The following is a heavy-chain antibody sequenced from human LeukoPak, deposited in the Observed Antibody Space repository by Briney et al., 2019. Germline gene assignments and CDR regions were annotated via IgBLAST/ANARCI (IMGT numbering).Heavy chain of an antibody. CDR2: ISAYNGNT. CDR1: GYXFTSYG. D-gene: IGHD2-2*01. V-gene: IGHV1-18*01. Sequence: ASVKVSCKASGYXFTSYGISWVRQAPGQGLEWMGWISAYNGNTNYAQKLQGRVTMTTDTSTSTAYMELRSLRSDDTAVYYCARIPDVVVPAAAFDPWGQGTLVTVSS. J-gene: IGHJ5*02. CDR3: ARIPDVVVPAAAFDP.